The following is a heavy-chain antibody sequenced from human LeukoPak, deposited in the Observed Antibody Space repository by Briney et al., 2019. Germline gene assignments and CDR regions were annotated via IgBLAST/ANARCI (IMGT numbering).Heavy chain of an antibody. CDR1: GFTFSSYG. V-gene: IGHV3-33*06. D-gene: IGHD3-22*01. CDR3: AKVWGINYYDSSGQWYYFDY. CDR2: IWYDGSNK. J-gene: IGHJ4*02. Sequence: GGSLRLSCAASGFTFSSYGMHWVRQAPGKGLEWVAVIWYDGSNKYYADSVKGRFTISRDNSKNTLYLQMNSLRAEDTAVYYCAKVWGINYYDSSGQWYYFDYWGQGTLVTVSS.